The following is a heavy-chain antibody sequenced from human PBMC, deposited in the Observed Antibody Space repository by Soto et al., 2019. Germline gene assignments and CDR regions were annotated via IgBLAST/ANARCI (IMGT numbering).Heavy chain of an antibody. J-gene: IGHJ6*02. CDR1: GFTFNSHG. CDR3: ARGAEYQLLSRDYFYGMDV. Sequence: QVQLVEAGGGVVQPGRSLRLSCGASGFTFNSHGMHWVRQAPGKGLEWVAVISYEGSNNFYAESVNGRFTISRDNSKNTLYLTMTNLKREDTAVYYCARGAEYQLLSRDYFYGMDVWGQGTTVTVSS. D-gene: IGHD2-2*01. V-gene: IGHV3-30*03. CDR2: ISYEGSNN.